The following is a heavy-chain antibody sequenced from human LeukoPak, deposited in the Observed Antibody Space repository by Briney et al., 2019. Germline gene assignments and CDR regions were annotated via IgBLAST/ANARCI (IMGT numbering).Heavy chain of an antibody. D-gene: IGHD3-9*01. CDR3: ARVRIYDIFAGYYPSGYFDL. Sequence: GESLKIPVKGSGYRFTSHWIGGVRRIPGKGLEWMGIIYPGDSDTRNNPSFQAHVTISADKSISTAYLQRSSLKASDTAMYYCARVRIYDIFAGYYPSGYFDLWGRGTLVTVSS. CDR1: GYRFTSHW. CDR2: IYPGDSDT. J-gene: IGHJ2*01. V-gene: IGHV5-51*01.